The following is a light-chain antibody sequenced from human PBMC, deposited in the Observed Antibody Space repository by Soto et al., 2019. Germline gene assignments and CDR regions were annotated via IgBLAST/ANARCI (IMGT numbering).Light chain of an antibody. CDR2: MAS. CDR1: QSISMW. CDR3: QQYSTSPWT. Sequence: DIQMTQSPSTLSASVGDRVTITCRASQSISMWLAWYQQKPGKAPELLIYMASNLKTGVPSRFSGSGSGTEFTLTISGLQPDDFATFYCQQYSTSPWTLGHGTKVDIK. V-gene: IGKV1-5*03. J-gene: IGKJ1*01.